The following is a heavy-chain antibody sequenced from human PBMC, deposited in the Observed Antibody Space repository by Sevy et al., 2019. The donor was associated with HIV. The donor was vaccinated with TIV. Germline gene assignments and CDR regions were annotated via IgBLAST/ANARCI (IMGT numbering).Heavy chain of an antibody. Sequence: GGSLRLSCVASGFTFSTSVMHWVRQAPGKGLEYVSGIGNDGRTNYADSAKDRTTISRDNSKNTVYLQLGSLGPGDMAVYYWAREIHSSGHCGCFDPWGQGTLVTVSS. V-gene: IGHV3-64*02. D-gene: IGHD3-22*01. CDR3: AREIHSSGHCGCFDP. CDR1: GFTFSTSV. CDR2: IGNDGRT. J-gene: IGHJ5*02.